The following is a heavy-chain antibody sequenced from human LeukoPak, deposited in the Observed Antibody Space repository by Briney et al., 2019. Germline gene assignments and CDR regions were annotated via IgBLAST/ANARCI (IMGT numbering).Heavy chain of an antibody. J-gene: IGHJ6*04. CDR3: AELGITMIGGV. CDR1: GFSFTTYW. D-gene: IGHD3-10*02. CDR2: INQYGTEK. Sequence: GESLRLSCAASGFSFTTYWMSWVRQAPGKGLEWVGNINQYGTEKYYLDSVKGRFTISRDNAKNSLSLQMNSLRVEDTAVYYCAELGITMIGGVWGKGTTVTISS. V-gene: IGHV3-7*01.